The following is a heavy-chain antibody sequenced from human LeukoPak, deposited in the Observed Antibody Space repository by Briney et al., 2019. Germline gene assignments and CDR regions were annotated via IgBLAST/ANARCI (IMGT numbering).Heavy chain of an antibody. CDR1: EFTFSNYK. D-gene: IGHD3-22*01. CDR2: ISSSSIYI. J-gene: IGHJ4*02. CDR3: AKDILYDSSGYYGAFDY. Sequence: GGSLRLSCAASEFTFSNYKMNWVRQAPGKGLEWVSSISSSSIYIYYADSVKGRFTISRDNAKNSLYLQMNSLRAEDTALYYCAKDILYDSSGYYGAFDYWGQGTLVTVSS. V-gene: IGHV3-21*04.